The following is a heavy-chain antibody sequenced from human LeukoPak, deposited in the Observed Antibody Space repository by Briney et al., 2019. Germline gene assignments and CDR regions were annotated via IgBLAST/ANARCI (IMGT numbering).Heavy chain of an antibody. CDR1: GGTFSSYA. Sequence: SVKVSCKASGGTFSSYAISWVRQAPGQGLEWMGRIIPILGIANYAQKFQGRVTITADKSTSTAYMELSSLRSEDTAVYYCARVDYGDYHDAFDIWGQGTMVTVSS. D-gene: IGHD4-17*01. J-gene: IGHJ3*02. CDR2: IIPILGIA. CDR3: ARVDYGDYHDAFDI. V-gene: IGHV1-69*04.